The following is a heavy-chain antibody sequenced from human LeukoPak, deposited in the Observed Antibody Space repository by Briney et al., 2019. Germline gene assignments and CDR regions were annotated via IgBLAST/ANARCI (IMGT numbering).Heavy chain of an antibody. D-gene: IGHD2-15*01. CDR2: INHSGST. Sequence: SETLSLTCAVYGGSFSGYYWSWIRQPPGKGLEWIGEINHSGSTNYNPSLKSRVTISVDTSKNQFSLKLSSVTAADTAVYYCARAVVAATHDYWGQGTLATVSS. CDR1: GGSFSGYY. V-gene: IGHV4-34*01. CDR3: ARAVVAATHDY. J-gene: IGHJ4*02.